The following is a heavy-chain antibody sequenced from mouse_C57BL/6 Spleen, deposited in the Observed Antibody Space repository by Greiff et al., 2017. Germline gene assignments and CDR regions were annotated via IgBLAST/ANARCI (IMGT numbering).Heavy chain of an antibody. Sequence: VMLVESGAELVKPGASVKISCKASGYAFSSYWMNWVKQRPGKGLEWIGQIYPGDGDTNYNGKFKGKATLTADKSSSTAYMQLSSLTSEDSAVYFCARSDYGTAWFAYWGQGTLVTVSA. CDR2: IYPGDGDT. D-gene: IGHD1-1*01. J-gene: IGHJ3*01. CDR3: ARSDYGTAWFAY. V-gene: IGHV1-80*01. CDR1: GYAFSSYW.